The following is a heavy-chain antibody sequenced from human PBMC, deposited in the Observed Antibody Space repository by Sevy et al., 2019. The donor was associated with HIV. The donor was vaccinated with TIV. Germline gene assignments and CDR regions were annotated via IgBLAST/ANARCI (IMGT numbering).Heavy chain of an antibody. J-gene: IGHJ6*02. V-gene: IGHV3-73*01. CDR1: GFTFSGSA. CDR3: TRQLRFLEWLLYLDV. Sequence: GGSLRLSCAASGFTFSGSAMHWVRQASGKGLEWVGRIRSKANSYATVYAASVKGRFTISRDDSKNTAYLQMNSLKTEDTAVYYCTRQLRFLEWLLYLDVWGQGTTVTVSS. CDR2: IRSKANSYAT. D-gene: IGHD3-3*01.